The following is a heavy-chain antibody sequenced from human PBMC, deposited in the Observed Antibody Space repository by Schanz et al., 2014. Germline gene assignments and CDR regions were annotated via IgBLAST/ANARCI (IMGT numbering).Heavy chain of an antibody. CDR1: GFTFSIYG. V-gene: IGHV3-33*06. J-gene: IGHJ4*02. CDR2: IWYDGSNK. CDR3: AKHVRSLTGNDY. Sequence: VQLVESGGGLVQPGGSLRLSRAASGFTFSIYGMSWVRQAPGKGLEWVAIIWYDGSNKYYADSVKGRFTISRDNYKNTLYLQVNSLRAEDTAVYYCAKHVRSLTGNDYWGQGTLVTVSS. D-gene: IGHD3-9*01.